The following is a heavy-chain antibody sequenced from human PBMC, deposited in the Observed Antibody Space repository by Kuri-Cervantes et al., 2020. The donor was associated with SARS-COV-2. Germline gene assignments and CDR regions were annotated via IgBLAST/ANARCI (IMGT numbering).Heavy chain of an antibody. D-gene: IGHD7-27*01. CDR2: ISSSGSTI. J-gene: IGHJ4*02. Sequence: GESLKISCAASGFTFSSYSMNWVRQAPGKGLEWVSSISSSGSTIYYADSVKGRFIISRDNARKSVYLQMNSLRAEDTAVYYCARDLRLGKSLDYWGQGTLVTVSS. CDR3: ARDLRLGKSLDY. CDR1: GFTFSSYS. V-gene: IGHV3-48*04.